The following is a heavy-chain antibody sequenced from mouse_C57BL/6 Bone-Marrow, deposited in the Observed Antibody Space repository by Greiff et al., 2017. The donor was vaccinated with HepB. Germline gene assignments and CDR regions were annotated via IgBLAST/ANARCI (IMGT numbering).Heavy chain of an antibody. CDR1: GYTFTDYY. CDR3: ARRTKGVKRYFDY. D-gene: IGHD1-3*01. CDR2: INPNNGGT. J-gene: IGHJ2*01. V-gene: IGHV1-26*01. Sequence: VQLQQSGPELVKPGASVKISCKASGYTFTDYYMNWVKQSHGKSLEWIGDINPNNGGTSYNQKFKGKATLTVDKSSSTAYMELRSLTSEDSAVYYCARRTKGVKRYFDYWGQGTTLTVSS.